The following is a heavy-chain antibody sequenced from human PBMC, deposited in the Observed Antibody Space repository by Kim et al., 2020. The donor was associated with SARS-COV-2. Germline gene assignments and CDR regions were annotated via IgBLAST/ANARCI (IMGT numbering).Heavy chain of an antibody. CDR2: INPNSGGT. J-gene: IGHJ4*02. CDR1: GYTFTGYY. CDR3: ARDIDTAMVGVNFPFDY. D-gene: IGHD5-18*01. Sequence: ASVKVSCKASGYTFTGYYMHWVRQAPGQGLEWMGWINPNSGGTNYAQKFQGRVTMTRDTSISTAYMELSRLRSDDTAVYYCARDIDTAMVGVNFPFDYWGQGTLVTVSS. V-gene: IGHV1-2*02.